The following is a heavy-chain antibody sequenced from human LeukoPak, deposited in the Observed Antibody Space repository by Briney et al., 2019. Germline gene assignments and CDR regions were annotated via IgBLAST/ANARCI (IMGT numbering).Heavy chain of an antibody. CDR3: ARYGYSSTWSFHY. CDR1: GFTLSSYW. CDR2: INSDGSST. V-gene: IGHV3-74*01. D-gene: IGHD6-13*01. Sequence: GGSLRLSCAASGFTLSSYWMHWVRQAPGKGLVWVSRINSDGSSTSYADSVKGRFTISRDNAKNTLYLQMNSLRVEDTAVYYCARYGYSSTWSFHYSGQGTLVTVSS. J-gene: IGHJ4*02.